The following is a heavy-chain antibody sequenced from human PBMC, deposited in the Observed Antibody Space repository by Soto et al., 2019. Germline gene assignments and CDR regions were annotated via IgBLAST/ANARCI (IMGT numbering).Heavy chain of an antibody. J-gene: IGHJ4*02. Sequence: QVQLVQSGPEVKKPGASVKVSCKTSGYTFTSYGISWVRQAPGQGLEWMGWITTDKGKTTYAQKFQGRVTMTTDTSTSTGYMELRSLRSDDTAVYYCATRSPAFAYWGQGTLVTVSS. CDR1: GYTFTSYG. CDR3: ATRSPAFAY. CDR2: ITTDKGKT. V-gene: IGHV1-18*01.